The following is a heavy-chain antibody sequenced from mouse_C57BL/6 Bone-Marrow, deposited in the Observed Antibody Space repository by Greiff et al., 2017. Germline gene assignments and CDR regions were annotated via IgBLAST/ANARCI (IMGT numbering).Heavy chain of an antibody. CDR3: ARSYDYDDYTMDY. CDR2: MHPNGGSP. Sequence: VQLQQSGAELVKPGASVKLSCKASGYTFTNYWMHWVKQRPGQGLEWIGMMHPNGGSPDYNEKFKSEATLSVDKSSWTAYMELSSLTSEDSAVYYCARSYDYDDYTMDYWGQGTSVTVSS. J-gene: IGHJ4*01. D-gene: IGHD2-4*01. CDR1: GYTFTNYW. V-gene: IGHV1-64*01.